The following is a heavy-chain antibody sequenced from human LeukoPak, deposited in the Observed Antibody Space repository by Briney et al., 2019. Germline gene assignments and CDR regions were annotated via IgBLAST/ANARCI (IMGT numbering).Heavy chain of an antibody. CDR3: ARGGRGYSGYDLARAFDI. J-gene: IGHJ3*02. D-gene: IGHD5-12*01. V-gene: IGHV1-18*01. CDR1: SYTFTNYA. Sequence: ASVKVSCKASSYTFTNYAFTWVRQAPGQGLEWMGWISAYNGNTNYAQKLQGRVTMTTDTSTSTAYMELSSLRSEDTAVYYCARGGRGYSGYDLARAFDIWGQGTMVTVSS. CDR2: ISAYNGNT.